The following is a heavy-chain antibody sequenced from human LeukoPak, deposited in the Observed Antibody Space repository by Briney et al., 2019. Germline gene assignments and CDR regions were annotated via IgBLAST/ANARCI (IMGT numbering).Heavy chain of an antibody. CDR1: GFTFSSYA. CDR2: ISGSGGST. Sequence: GGSLRLSCAASGFTFSSYAMSGVRQAPRKGLEWVSRISGSGGSTYYADSVKGRFTISRDNSKNTLYLQMNSLRAEDTAVYYCAKHSLKTEYGSGRIWDYWGQGTLVTVSS. D-gene: IGHD6-19*01. J-gene: IGHJ4*02. CDR3: AKHSLKTEYGSGRIWDY. V-gene: IGHV3-23*01.